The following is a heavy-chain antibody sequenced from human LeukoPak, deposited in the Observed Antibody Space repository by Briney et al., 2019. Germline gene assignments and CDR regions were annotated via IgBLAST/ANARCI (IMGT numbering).Heavy chain of an antibody. V-gene: IGHV3-23*01. CDR2: LRGNGET. J-gene: IGHJ4*02. CDR1: GFSFSNYA. CDR3: AKEYSGYDFDY. Sequence: GGSLRLSCTASGFSFSNYAMSWVRQAPARGPEWVSSLRGNGETFYADSVKGRCTLSRDNSQNTLYLQMDSLRAEDTALYYCAKEYSGYDFDYWGQGTLVTVSS. D-gene: IGHD5-12*01.